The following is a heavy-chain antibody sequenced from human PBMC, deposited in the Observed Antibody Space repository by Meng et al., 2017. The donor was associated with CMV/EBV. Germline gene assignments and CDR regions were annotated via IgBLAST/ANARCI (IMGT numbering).Heavy chain of an antibody. J-gene: IGHJ4*02. CDR2: ISSSGSTI. CDR3: ARDWADGFDY. CDR1: GFTFSSYE. V-gene: IGHV3-48*03. Sequence: GESLKISCAASGFTFSSYEMNWVRQAPGKGLEWVSYISSSGSTIYYADSLKGRFTISRDNARNSVYLQMTNVRAEDTAVYFCARDWADGFDYWGQGVLVTVSS. D-gene: IGHD3-16*01.